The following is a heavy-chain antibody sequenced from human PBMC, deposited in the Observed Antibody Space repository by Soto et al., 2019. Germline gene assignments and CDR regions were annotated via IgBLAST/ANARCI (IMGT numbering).Heavy chain of an antibody. CDR3: ARGPGFGWYFDY. V-gene: IGHV3-33*01. CDR2: IRPDGSSK. CDR1: GLTFSYYG. J-gene: IGHJ4*02. D-gene: IGHD3-10*01. Sequence: QVQLVESGGGVVQPGRSLRLSCAASGLTFSYYGMHWVRQAPGKGVEWVGLIRPDGSSKYYTASVKGRVTMSRDNSKNTLYLQMNSLRAEDTAVYYCARGPGFGWYFDYWGKGTLVTVSS.